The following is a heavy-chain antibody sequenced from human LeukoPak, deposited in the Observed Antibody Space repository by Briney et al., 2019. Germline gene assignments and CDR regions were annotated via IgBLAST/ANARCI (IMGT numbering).Heavy chain of an antibody. Sequence: SQTLSLTCTVSGGSISSGGYYWSWIRQHPGKGLEWIGYIYYSGSTYYNPSLKSRVTISVDTSKNQFSLKLSSVTAADTAVYYCARDHYGSGSSGFDPWGRGTLVTVSS. CDR2: IYYSGST. CDR3: ARDHYGSGSSGFDP. D-gene: IGHD3-10*01. J-gene: IGHJ5*02. V-gene: IGHV4-31*03. CDR1: GGSISSGGYY.